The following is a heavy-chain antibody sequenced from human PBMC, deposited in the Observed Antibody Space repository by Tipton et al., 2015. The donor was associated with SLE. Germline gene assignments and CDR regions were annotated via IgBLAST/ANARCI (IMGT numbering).Heavy chain of an antibody. CDR1: GFPFSSYV. D-gene: IGHD2-15*01. CDR2: LSSDGSYK. Sequence: QLVQSGGGVVQPGRSLRLSCAASGFPFSSYVIHWVRQAPGKGLEWVAVLSSDGSYKNYADSVKGRFTISRDNSQSTVYLQMNSLRPEDTAMYHCARGSVSDISYNEKFDYWGQGNLVTVSS. CDR3: ARGSVSDISYNEKFDY. J-gene: IGHJ4*02. V-gene: IGHV3-30*04.